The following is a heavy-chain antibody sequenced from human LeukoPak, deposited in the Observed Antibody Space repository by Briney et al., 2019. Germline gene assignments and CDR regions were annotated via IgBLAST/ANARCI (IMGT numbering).Heavy chain of an antibody. CDR2: IKEDGSEK. CDR3: ARVEGYYYGSGSYKA. D-gene: IGHD3-10*01. CDR1: GFTFSSYW. V-gene: IGHV3-7*01. Sequence: GGSLRLSCAASGFTFSSYWMSWVRQAPGKGLVWVANIKEDGSEKYYVDSVKGRFTISRDNAKNSQHLQMNSLRVEDTAVYYCARVEGYYYGSGSYKAWGQETLVTVSS. J-gene: IGHJ5*02.